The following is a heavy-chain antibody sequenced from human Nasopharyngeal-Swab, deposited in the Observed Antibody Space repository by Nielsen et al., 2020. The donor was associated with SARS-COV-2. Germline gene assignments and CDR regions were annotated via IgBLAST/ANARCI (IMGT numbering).Heavy chain of an antibody. Sequence: VRQMPGKGLEWMGIIYPGDSDTRYSPSFQGRVTISADKSISTAYLQWSSLKASDTAMYYCARLFYYDSSGYPDAFDIWGQGTMVTVSS. D-gene: IGHD3-22*01. CDR3: ARLFYYDSSGYPDAFDI. CDR2: IYPGDSDT. J-gene: IGHJ3*02. V-gene: IGHV5-51*01.